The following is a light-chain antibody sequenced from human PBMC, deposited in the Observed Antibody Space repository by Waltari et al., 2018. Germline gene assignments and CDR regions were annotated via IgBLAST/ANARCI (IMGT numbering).Light chain of an antibody. CDR2: GAS. CDR3: QHYVRLPVT. J-gene: IGKJ1*01. Sequence: EIVLTQSPGTLSLSPGERVTLSCRASQSVSRALAWYKQKPGQAPRLLLYGASTRATGIPDRFSGRGSGTDFSLTISRLEPEDFAVYYCQHYVRLPVTFGQGTKVEIK. V-gene: IGKV3-20*01. CDR1: QSVSRA.